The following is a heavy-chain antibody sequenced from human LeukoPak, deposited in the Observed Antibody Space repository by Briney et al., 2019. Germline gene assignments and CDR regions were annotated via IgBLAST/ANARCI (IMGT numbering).Heavy chain of an antibody. CDR1: GGSISSYY. CDR3: ARGWLGNAFDI. D-gene: IGHD6-19*01. CDR2: IYYSGST. Sequence: SETLSLTCTVAGGSISSYYWSWIRQPPGKGLEWIGYIYYSGSTNYNPSLKSRVTISVDTSKNQFSLKLSSVTAADTAVYYCARGWLGNAFDIWGQGTMVTVSS. J-gene: IGHJ3*02. V-gene: IGHV4-59*01.